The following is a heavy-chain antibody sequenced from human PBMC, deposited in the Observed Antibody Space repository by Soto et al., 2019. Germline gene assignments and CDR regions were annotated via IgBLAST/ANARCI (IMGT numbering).Heavy chain of an antibody. V-gene: IGHV3-7*02. CDR3: AQHDWFDP. Sequence: PGGSLRLSCAASGFTFSSYWMSWVRQAPGKGLEWVANIKQDGSEKYYVDSVKGRFTIPRDNSKNTLYLQMNSLRAEDSAVYYCAQHDWFDPWGQGTLVTVSS. CDR2: IKQDGSEK. J-gene: IGHJ5*02. CDR1: GFTFSSYW.